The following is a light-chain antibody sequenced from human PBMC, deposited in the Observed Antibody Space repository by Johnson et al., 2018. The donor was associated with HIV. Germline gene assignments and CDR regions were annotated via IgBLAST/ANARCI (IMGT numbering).Light chain of an antibody. Sequence: QSVLTQPPSVSAAPGQKVTISRSGSSSNIGNNYVSWYQQLPGTAPKLLIYDNNKRPSGIPDRFSASKSGASATLGITGLQTGDEADYYCGTWDSSLTSGGIFGTGTKVTVL. CDR3: GTWDSSLTSGGI. V-gene: IGLV1-51*01. J-gene: IGLJ1*01. CDR1: SSNIGNNY. CDR2: DNN.